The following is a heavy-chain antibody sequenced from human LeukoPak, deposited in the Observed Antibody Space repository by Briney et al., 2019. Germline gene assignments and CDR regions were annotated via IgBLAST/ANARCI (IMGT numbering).Heavy chain of an antibody. CDR1: GGSISSSSYY. Sequence: SETLSLTCTVSGGSISSSSYYWGWIRQPPGKGLEWIGSIYYSGSTYYNPSLKSRVTISVDTSKNQFSLKLSSVTAADTAVYYCARGGTQWEDNWFGPWGQGTLVTVSS. CDR3: ARGGTQWEDNWFGP. D-gene: IGHD1-26*01. CDR2: IYYSGST. V-gene: IGHV4-39*07. J-gene: IGHJ5*02.